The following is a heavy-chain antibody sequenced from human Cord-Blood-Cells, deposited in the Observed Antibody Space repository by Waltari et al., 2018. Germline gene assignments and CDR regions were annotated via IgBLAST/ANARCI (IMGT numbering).Heavy chain of an antibody. D-gene: IGHD4-4*01. Sequence: QLQLVQSGAEVKKAGSSVKVSSKASGGTFSSYAISWVRQAPGQGLEWMGGIIPIFGTANYAQKFQGRVTITADDSTSTAYMELSSLRSEDTAVYYCAGPTTVTSDYYYYYMDVWGKGTTVTVSS. CDR1: GGTFSSYA. CDR2: IIPIFGTA. J-gene: IGHJ6*03. V-gene: IGHV1-69*01. CDR3: AGPTTVTSDYYYYYMDV.